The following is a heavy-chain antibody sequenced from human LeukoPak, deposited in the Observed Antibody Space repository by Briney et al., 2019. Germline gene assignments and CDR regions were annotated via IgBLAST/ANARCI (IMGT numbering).Heavy chain of an antibody. CDR3: ARRYSYGQPDY. Sequence: GASVTVSCTASGYTFTSYGISWVRQAPGQGLEWMGWMNPNSGNTGYAQKFQGRVTMTRNTSISTAYMELSSLRSEDTAVYYCARRYSYGQPDYWGQGTLVTVSS. CDR1: GYTFTSYG. D-gene: IGHD5-18*01. J-gene: IGHJ4*02. CDR2: MNPNSGNT. V-gene: IGHV1-8*02.